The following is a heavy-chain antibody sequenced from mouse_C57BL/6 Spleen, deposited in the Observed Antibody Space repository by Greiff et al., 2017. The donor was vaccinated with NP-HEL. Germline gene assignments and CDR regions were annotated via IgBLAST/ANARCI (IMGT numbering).Heavy chain of an antibody. CDR1: GFTFSSYG. D-gene: IGHD1-1*01. J-gene: IGHJ2*01. Sequence: EVHLVESGGDLVKPGGSLKLSCAASGFTFSSYGMSWVRQTPDKRLEWVATISSGGSYTYYPDSVKGRFTISRDNAKNTLYLQMSSLKSEDTAMYYCARQHYGSSYDFDYWGQGTTLTVSS. V-gene: IGHV5-6*01. CDR3: ARQHYGSSYDFDY. CDR2: ISSGGSYT.